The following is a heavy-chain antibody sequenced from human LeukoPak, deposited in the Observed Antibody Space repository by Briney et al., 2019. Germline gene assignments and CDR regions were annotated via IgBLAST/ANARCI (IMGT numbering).Heavy chain of an antibody. D-gene: IGHD2-15*01. J-gene: IGHJ6*03. CDR3: ARHTYCSGGSCPYYYYYYMDV. Sequence: SSETLSLTCAVSGGSISSSNWWSWVRQPPGKGLEWIGSIYHSGSTYYNPSLKSRVTISVDTSKNQFSLKLSSVTAADTAVYYCARHTYCSGGSCPYYYYYYMDVWGKGTTVTISS. V-gene: IGHV4-4*02. CDR2: IYHSGST. CDR1: GGSISSSNW.